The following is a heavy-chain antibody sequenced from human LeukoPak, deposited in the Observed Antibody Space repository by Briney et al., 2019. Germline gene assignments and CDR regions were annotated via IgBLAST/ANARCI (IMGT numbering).Heavy chain of an antibody. CDR3: VPLSGGY. CDR2: ISTSSNPI. CDR1: GFTLGIYE. D-gene: IGHD4-23*01. V-gene: IGHV3-48*03. J-gene: IGHJ4*02. Sequence: GGSLRLSCVASGFTLGIYEMNWVRQAPGKGLEWVAYISTSSNPIYYGDSVKGRFTNSRDNAKNSLYLQMNGLRAEDTAVYYCVPLSGGYWGQGTLVTVSS.